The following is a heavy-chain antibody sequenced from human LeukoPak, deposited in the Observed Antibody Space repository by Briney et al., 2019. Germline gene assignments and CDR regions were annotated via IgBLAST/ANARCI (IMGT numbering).Heavy chain of an antibody. CDR1: RFSLSSHA. CDR2: ISANGINT. V-gene: IGHV3-23*01. Sequence: GGFLRLSCAASRFSLSSHAMSWVRQSPGKRLEWVSTISANGINTFYADSVKGRFTVSRDNSRNTLYLQMNSLRAEDTAVYYCSKNPYTDGSHWFDPWGQGTLVTVSS. CDR3: SKNPYTDGSHWFDP. J-gene: IGHJ5*02. D-gene: IGHD3-16*02.